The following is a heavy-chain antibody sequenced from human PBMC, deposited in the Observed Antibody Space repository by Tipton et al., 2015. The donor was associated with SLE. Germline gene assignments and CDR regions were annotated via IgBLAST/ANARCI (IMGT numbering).Heavy chain of an antibody. V-gene: IGHV3-30*04. D-gene: IGHD3-22*01. CDR3: AREEVITTAFDI. CDR1: GFTFSSYP. J-gene: IGHJ3*02. CDR2: ISYDGSNK. Sequence: RSLRLSCAASGFTFSSYPMHWVRQAPGKGLEWVAVISYDGSNKYYADSVKGRFTISRDNSKNTLYLQMNSLRAEDTAVYYCAREEVITTAFDIWGQGTMVTVSS.